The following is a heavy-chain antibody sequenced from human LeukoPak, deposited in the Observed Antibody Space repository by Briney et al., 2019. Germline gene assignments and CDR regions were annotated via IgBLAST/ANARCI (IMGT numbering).Heavy chain of an antibody. CDR3: GKDPQQLNINWFDP. J-gene: IGHJ5*02. CDR2: ISGSGDTT. D-gene: IGHD1-1*01. CDR1: GFTFRSYA. Sequence: PGGSLRLSCAASGFTFRSYAMTWVCPGPGQGLDWVSSISGSGDTTYYADSVRGRFTISRDTIKKTLFLQKNSLRAAETALYYFGKDPQQLNINWFDPWGQGTLVTVSS. V-gene: IGHV3-23*01.